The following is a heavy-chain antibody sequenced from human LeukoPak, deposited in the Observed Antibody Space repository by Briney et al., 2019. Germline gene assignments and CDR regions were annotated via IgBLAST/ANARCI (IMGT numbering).Heavy chain of an antibody. V-gene: IGHV4-59*01. CDR1: GGSISSYY. D-gene: IGHD2/OR15-2a*01. CDR2: IYYSGST. Sequence: PSETLSLTCTVSGGSISSYYWSWIRQPPGRGLEWIGYIYYSGSTNYNPSLKSRVTISVDTSKNQFSLKLSSVTAADTAVYYCARDHIDSVFSRVGPHYFDYWGQGTLVTVSS. CDR3: ARDHIDSVFSRVGPHYFDY. J-gene: IGHJ4*02.